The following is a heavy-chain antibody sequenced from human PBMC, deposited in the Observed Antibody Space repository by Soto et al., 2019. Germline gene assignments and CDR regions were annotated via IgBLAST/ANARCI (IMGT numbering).Heavy chain of an antibody. CDR3: ARILMNYYRLDY. Sequence: PAETLSLTCTVSGASIGSGDYYWICMRQPPGNGLELIGHIYYSGSTYYNPSLKSRAGISVDSSKSQVSLKLTSVTAADTAVYFCARILMNYYRLDYWGQGALVIV. J-gene: IGHJ4*02. V-gene: IGHV4-30-4*01. CDR1: GASIGSGDYY. D-gene: IGHD3-10*01. CDR2: IYYSGST.